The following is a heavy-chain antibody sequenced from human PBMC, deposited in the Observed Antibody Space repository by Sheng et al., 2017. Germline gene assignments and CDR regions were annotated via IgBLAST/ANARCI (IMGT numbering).Heavy chain of an antibody. V-gene: IGHV3-30*02. D-gene: IGHD3-3*01. CDR3: AKDRSGYSNRGYYMDV. CDR2: IRYDGSNK. CDR1: GFTFSSYG. J-gene: IGHJ6*03. Sequence: QVQLVESGGGVVQPGGSLRLSCAASGFTFSSYGMHWVRQAPGKGLEWVAFIRYDGSNKYYADSVKGRFTISRDNSKNTLYLQMNSLRAEDTAVYYCAKDRSGYSNRGYYMDVWGKGTTVTVSS.